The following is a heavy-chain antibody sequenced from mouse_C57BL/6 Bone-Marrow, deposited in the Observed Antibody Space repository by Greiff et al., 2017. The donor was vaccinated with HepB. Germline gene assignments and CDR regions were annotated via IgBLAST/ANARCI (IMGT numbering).Heavy chain of an antibody. Sequence: DVKLQESGPGLAKPSQTLSLTCSVTGYSITSDYWNWIRKFPGNKLEYMGYISYSGSTYYNPSLKSRISITRDTSKNQYYLQLNSVTTEDTATYYCARSIFITTVVATHYFDYWGQGTTLTVSS. CDR1: GYSITSDY. D-gene: IGHD1-1*01. CDR2: ISYSGST. V-gene: IGHV3-8*01. CDR3: ARSIFITTVVATHYFDY. J-gene: IGHJ2*01.